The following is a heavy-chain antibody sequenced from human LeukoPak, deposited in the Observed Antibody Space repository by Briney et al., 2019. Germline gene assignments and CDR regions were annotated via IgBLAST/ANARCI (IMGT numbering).Heavy chain of an antibody. J-gene: IGHJ6*03. Sequence: SETLSLTCTVSGGSISSYYWSWIRQPPGKGLEWIGYIYYSGSTNYNPSLKSRVTMSVDTSKNQFSLKLSSVTAADTAAYYCARDNRESSGDYYYYYYMDVWGKGTTVTVSS. V-gene: IGHV4-59*12. D-gene: IGHD6-19*01. CDR3: ARDNRESSGDYYYYYYMDV. CDR1: GGSISSYY. CDR2: IYYSGST.